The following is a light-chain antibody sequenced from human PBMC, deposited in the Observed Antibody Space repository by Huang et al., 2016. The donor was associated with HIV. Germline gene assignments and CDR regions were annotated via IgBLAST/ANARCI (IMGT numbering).Light chain of an antibody. V-gene: IGKV1-39*01. J-gene: IGKJ1*01. CDR2: AAS. CDR3: QQSYSTPRT. CDR1: QSSSSY. Sequence: DIQMTQSPSSLSASVGDRVTITCRASQSSSSYLNWYQQKPGKAPKLLVYAASSLQSGVPSRFSGSGSGTDFTLTISSLQPEDVATYYCQQSYSTPRTFGQGTKVEIK.